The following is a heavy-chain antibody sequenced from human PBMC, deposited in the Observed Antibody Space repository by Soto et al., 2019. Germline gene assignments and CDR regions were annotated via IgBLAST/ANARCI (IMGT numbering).Heavy chain of an antibody. CDR1: GFTFDDYA. J-gene: IGHJ3*02. V-gene: IGHV3-9*01. Sequence: PGGSLRLSCAASGFTFDDYAMHWVRQAPGKGLEWVSGISWNSGSIGYADSVKGRFTISRDNAKNSLYLQMNSLRAEDTALYYCAKEGWLLGDAFDIWGQGTMVTVSS. D-gene: IGHD3-22*01. CDR3: AKEGWLLGDAFDI. CDR2: ISWNSGSI.